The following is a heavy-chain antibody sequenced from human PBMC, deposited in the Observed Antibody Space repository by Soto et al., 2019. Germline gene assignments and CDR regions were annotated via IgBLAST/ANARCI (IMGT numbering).Heavy chain of an antibody. CDR3: ARDNDRARLGCNYYYNFVV. CDR1: GGTFSNSA. D-gene: IGHD1-1*01. Sequence: QVQLEQSGAEVKKPGSSVKVSCKASGGTFSNSAISWVRQAPGQGLEWMGGIMPIFRTPDYAQRFQDRVTXTXEXXTTTAYMELSGRKPDDTAVYYCARDNDRARLGCNYYYNFVVGGQGTTVTVSS. V-gene: IGHV1-69*05. J-gene: IGHJ6*02. CDR2: IMPIFRTP.